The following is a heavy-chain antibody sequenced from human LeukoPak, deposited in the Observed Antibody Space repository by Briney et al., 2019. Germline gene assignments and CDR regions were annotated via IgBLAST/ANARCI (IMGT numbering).Heavy chain of an antibody. Sequence: SETLTLTCTVSGGSISSGGYYWSWIRQHPGKGLEWIGYISYSGSAYYNPSLKSRVTISVDTSENQISLKLSSVTAADTAVYYCARGGDNDEFDYWGQGTLVTVSS. D-gene: IGHD5-24*01. V-gene: IGHV4-31*03. CDR3: ARGGDNDEFDY. CDR2: ISYSGSA. J-gene: IGHJ4*02. CDR1: GGSISSGGYY.